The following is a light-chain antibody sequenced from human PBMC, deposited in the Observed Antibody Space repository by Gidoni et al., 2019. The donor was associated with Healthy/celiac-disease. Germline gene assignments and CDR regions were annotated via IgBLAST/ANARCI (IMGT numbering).Light chain of an antibody. V-gene: IGLV1-40*01. CDR1: SSNIGAGYD. J-gene: IGLJ2*01. CDR2: GNS. CDR3: QSYDSSLSGVV. Sequence: QSVLTQPPSVSGAPGQRVTISCTGSSSNIGAGYDVHWYQQLPGTAPKLLIYGNSTRPSGVPDRFSGSKSGTSASLAITGLQAEVEADYYCQSYDSSLSGVVFGGGTKLTVL.